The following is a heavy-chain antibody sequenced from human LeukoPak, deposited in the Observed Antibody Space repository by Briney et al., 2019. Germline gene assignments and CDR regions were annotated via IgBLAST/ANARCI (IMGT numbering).Heavy chain of an antibody. CDR1: GFTFSSYA. CDR2: ISGSGGST. Sequence: GGSLRLSCAASGFTFSSYAMSWVRQAPGKGLEWVSAISGSGGSTYYADSVKGRFTISRDNSKNTLYLQMSSLRAEDTAVYYCAKDYTEPPYYYYYYYMDVWGKGTTVTVSS. V-gene: IGHV3-23*01. CDR3: AKDYTEPPYYYYYYYMDV. J-gene: IGHJ6*03. D-gene: IGHD1-14*01.